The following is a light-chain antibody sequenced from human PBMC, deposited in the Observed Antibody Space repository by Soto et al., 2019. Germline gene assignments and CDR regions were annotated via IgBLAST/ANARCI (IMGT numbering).Light chain of an antibody. V-gene: IGKV1-5*01. CDR2: DAS. J-gene: IGKJ1*01. CDR1: QNIDKW. Sequence: DVQMTQSPSTLSASVGDRVTITCRASQNIDKWLAWYQQNPGKAPNLLVYDASSLETGVPSRFSGSGSGTAFTLTISSLRPDDFATYYCQQYSSDWTFGQGTRVEIK. CDR3: QQYSSDWT.